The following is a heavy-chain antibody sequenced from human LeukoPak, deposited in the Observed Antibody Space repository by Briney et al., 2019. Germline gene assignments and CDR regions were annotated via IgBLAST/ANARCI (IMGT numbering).Heavy chain of an antibody. V-gene: IGHV4-59*01. Sequence: SETLSLTCTVSGGSISSYYWSWIRQPPGKGLEWIGYIYYSGSTNYNPSLKSRVTISVDTSKNQFSLKLSSVTAADTAVYYCAKRYSSSWYSGNWFDPWGQGTLVTVSS. CDR3: AKRYSSSWYSGNWFDP. J-gene: IGHJ5*02. CDR2: IYYSGST. CDR1: GGSISSYY. D-gene: IGHD6-13*01.